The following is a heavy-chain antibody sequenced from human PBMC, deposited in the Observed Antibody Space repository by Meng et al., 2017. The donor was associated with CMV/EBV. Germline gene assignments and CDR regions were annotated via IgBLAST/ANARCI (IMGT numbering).Heavy chain of an antibody. CDR1: GYTFTSYY. CDR2: ISAYNGNT. CDR3: AREMAAIEDYYYGMDV. D-gene: IGHD2-2*02. Sequence: ASVKVSCKASGYTFTSYYMHWVRQAPGQGLEWMGWISAYNGNTNYAQKLQGRVTMTTDTSTSTAYKELRSLRSDDTAVYYCAREMAAIEDYYYGMDVWGQGTTVTVSS. J-gene: IGHJ6*02. V-gene: IGHV1-18*04.